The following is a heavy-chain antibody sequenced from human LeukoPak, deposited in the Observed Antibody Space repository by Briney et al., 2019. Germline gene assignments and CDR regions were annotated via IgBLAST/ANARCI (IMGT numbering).Heavy chain of an antibody. V-gene: IGHV4-39*07. CDR2: IYYSGST. D-gene: IGHD1-26*01. Sequence: PSETLSLTCTVSGGSISSSSYYWGWIRQPPGKGLEWIGSIYYSGSTYYNPSLKSRVTISVDTSKNQFSLKLSSVTAADTAVYYCARGGGYAFAFDPWGQGTLVTVSS. CDR3: ARGGGYAFAFDP. J-gene: IGHJ5*02. CDR1: GGSISSSSYY.